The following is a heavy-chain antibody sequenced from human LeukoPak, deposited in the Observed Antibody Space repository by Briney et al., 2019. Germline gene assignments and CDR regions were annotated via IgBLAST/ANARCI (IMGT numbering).Heavy chain of an antibody. CDR1: GGTFNSYA. CDR2: IIPIFGTA. V-gene: IGHV1-69*05. CDR3: AGDTYVDTAMVRGPAWFDP. D-gene: IGHD5-18*01. Sequence: SVKVSCKASGGTFNSYAISWVRQAPGQGLEWMGGIIPIFGTANYAQKFQGRVTITTDESTSTAYMELSSLRSEDTAVYYCAGDTYVDTAMVRGPAWFDPWGQGTLVTVSS. J-gene: IGHJ5*02.